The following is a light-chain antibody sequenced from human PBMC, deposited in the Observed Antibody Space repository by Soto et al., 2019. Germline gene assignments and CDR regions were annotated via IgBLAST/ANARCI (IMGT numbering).Light chain of an antibody. CDR1: SSDVGGYNY. Sequence: QSVLTPPASVSWSPGQSITISCTGTSSDVGGYNYVSWFQQHPGKAPKLMIYDVSARPSGVSNRFSGSKSGNTASLTISGLQAEDEADYYCSSYTPSGFVFGPGTKVTVL. CDR2: DVS. CDR3: SSYTPSGFV. V-gene: IGLV2-14*01. J-gene: IGLJ1*01.